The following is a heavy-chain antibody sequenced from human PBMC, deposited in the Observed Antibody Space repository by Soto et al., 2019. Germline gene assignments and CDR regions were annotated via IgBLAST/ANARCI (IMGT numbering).Heavy chain of an antibody. CDR3: AREGMNSGSYRLLDAFDI. CDR2: IWYDGSNK. J-gene: IGHJ3*02. V-gene: IGHV3-33*01. Sequence: QVQLVESGGGVVQPGRSLRLSCAASGFTFSSYGMHWVRQAPGRGLEWVALIWYDGSNKYYADSVKGRFTISRDNSKNTLYLQMNSLRAEYTGVYYCAREGMNSGSYRLLDAFDIWGQGTMVTVSS. CDR1: GFTFSSYG. D-gene: IGHD1-26*01.